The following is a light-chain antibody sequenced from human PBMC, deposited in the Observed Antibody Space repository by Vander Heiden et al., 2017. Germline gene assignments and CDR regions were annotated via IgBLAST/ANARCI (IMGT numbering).Light chain of an antibody. CDR1: SSDVGGYNY. Sequence: QSALTQPASVSGSPGQSIAISCTGTSSDVGGYNYVSWYQQHPGKAPKLMIYDVSNRPSGVSNRFSGSKSGNTASLTISGLQAEDEADYYCSSYTSSSTPHVVFGGGTKLTVL. J-gene: IGLJ2*01. CDR3: SSYTSSSTPHVV. V-gene: IGLV2-14*03. CDR2: DVS.